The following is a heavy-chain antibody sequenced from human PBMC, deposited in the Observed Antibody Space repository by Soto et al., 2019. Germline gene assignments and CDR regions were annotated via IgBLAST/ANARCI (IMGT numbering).Heavy chain of an antibody. CDR1: VFSLSTSGVG. Sequence: QITLKESGPTLVKPTQTLTLTCTFSVFSLSTSGVGVGWFRRPPGKALEWLALIYWDHDKRYSPSLNSSLNITKHTSKDQVVLTMTNLDPVDNATYYCALSIVVVGAATPHYYGRDVWGQGTTVTVS. CDR3: ALSIVVVGAATPHYYGRDV. CDR2: IYWDHDK. V-gene: IGHV2-5*02. J-gene: IGHJ6*02. D-gene: IGHD2-15*01.